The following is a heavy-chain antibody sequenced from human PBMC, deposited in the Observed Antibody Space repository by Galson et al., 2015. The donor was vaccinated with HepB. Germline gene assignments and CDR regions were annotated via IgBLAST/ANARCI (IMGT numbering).Heavy chain of an antibody. J-gene: IGHJ4*02. V-gene: IGHV3-30-3*01. CDR2: ISYDGSNK. CDR3: ARGVNDFWSFYFDY. CDR1: GFTFSSYA. D-gene: IGHD3-3*01. Sequence: SLRLSCAASGFTFSSYAMHWVRQAPGKGLDWVAVISYDGSNKYYADSVKGRFTISRDNSKNTLYLQMNSLGAEDTAVYYCARGVNDFWSFYFDYWGQGTLVTVSS.